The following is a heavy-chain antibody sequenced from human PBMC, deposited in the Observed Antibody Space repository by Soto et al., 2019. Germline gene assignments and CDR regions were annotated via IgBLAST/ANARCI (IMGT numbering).Heavy chain of an antibody. Sequence: QVQLQESGPGLMKPSETLSLNCTVSGGSISSYYWSWIRQPPGKGLEWIGYIYYSGNTNYNPSLKSRVTMSVDTSKNQISLKLSSVTAADTAVYFCARSPFGTTSDFWGQGTLVAVSS. CDR2: IYYSGNT. J-gene: IGHJ4*02. CDR1: GGSISSYY. V-gene: IGHV4-59*08. CDR3: ARSPFGTTSDF. D-gene: IGHD4-17*01.